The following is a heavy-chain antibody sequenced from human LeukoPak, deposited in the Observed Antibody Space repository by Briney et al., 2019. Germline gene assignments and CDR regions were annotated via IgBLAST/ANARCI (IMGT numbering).Heavy chain of an antibody. Sequence: GGSLRLSCAASGFTLSSYAMSWVRQAPGKGLEWVSRIGGSGSDTYYADSLRGRFTISRDDSKNTLYLQMNRLRAEDTAVYYCAKTRGAVSTARICCYAMDVWGPGTTVTVSS. CDR2: IGGSGSDT. J-gene: IGHJ6*02. V-gene: IGHV3-23*01. D-gene: IGHD4-4*01. CDR3: AKTRGAVSTARICCYAMDV. CDR1: GFTLSSYA.